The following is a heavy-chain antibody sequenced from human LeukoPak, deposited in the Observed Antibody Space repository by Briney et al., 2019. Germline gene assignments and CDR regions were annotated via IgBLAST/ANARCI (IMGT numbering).Heavy chain of an antibody. CDR1: GFSFGNYG. V-gene: IGHV3-30*03. J-gene: IGHJ4*02. CDR2: ISYDGSNK. Sequence: GGSLRLSCGASGFSFGNYGMHWVRQAPGKGLEWVAVISYDGSNKYYADSVKGRFTISRDNSKNTLYLQMNSLRAEDTAVCYCASDPGIAAAGIRSGYWGQGTLVTVSS. CDR3: ASDPGIAAAGIRSGY. D-gene: IGHD6-13*01.